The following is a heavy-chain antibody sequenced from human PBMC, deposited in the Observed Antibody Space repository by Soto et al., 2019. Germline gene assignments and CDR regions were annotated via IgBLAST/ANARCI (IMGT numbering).Heavy chain of an antibody. V-gene: IGHV3-74*01. CDR3: ARRSTAAGPLDY. Sequence: GSLRLSCAASVFTFSSYWMHWVRQAPGKGLVWVSRINSDGSSTSYADSVKGRFTISRDNAKNTLYLQMNSLRAEDTAVYYCARRSTAAGPLDYWGQGTLVTVSS. CDR2: INSDGSST. D-gene: IGHD6-13*01. J-gene: IGHJ4*02. CDR1: VFTFSSYW.